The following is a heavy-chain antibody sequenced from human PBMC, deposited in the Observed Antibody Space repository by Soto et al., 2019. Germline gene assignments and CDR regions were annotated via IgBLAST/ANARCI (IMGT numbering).Heavy chain of an antibody. CDR3: ARNVNFCGGGGGFTYYYNYYYMDV. CDR1: GGSISSSSYY. V-gene: IGHV4-39*01. D-gene: IGHD2-21*01. CDR2: IYYSGST. J-gene: IGHJ6*03. Sequence: SETLSLTCTVSGGSISSSSYYWGWIRQPPGKGLEWIGSIYYSGSTYYNPSLKSQVTISVDTSKNQFSMKLSSVTAADTAVYKCARNVNFCGGGGGFTYYYNYYYMDVGGKGTAVTVSS.